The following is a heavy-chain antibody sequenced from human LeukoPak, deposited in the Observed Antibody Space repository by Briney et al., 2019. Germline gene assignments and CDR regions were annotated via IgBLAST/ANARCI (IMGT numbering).Heavy chain of an antibody. CDR1: AGSIGSNTYY. Sequence: PSGTLSLTCTVSAGSIGSNTYYWAWIRQPPGKGLEWIGTIYYSGSTNYNPSLRSRLTISIDTPKNQFSLKLSSVTAADTAVYYCARLRGGTYDFWGQGTLVAVSS. CDR3: ARLRGGTYDF. D-gene: IGHD1-26*01. CDR2: IYYSGST. V-gene: IGHV4-39*01. J-gene: IGHJ4*02.